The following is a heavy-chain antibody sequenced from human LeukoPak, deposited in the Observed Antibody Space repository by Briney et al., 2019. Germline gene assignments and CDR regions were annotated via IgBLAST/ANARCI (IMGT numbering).Heavy chain of an antibody. V-gene: IGHV1-18*01. CDR2: ISAYNGNT. CDR1: GYTFTSYG. CDR3: ARDFRPLNWGSSYYFDY. D-gene: IGHD7-27*01. J-gene: IGHJ4*02. Sequence: ASVKVSCKAFGYTFTSYGISWVRQAPGQGLEWMGWISAYNGNTNYAQKLQGRVTMTTDTSTSTAYMELRSLRSDDTAVYYCARDFRPLNWGSSYYFDYWGQGTLVTVSS.